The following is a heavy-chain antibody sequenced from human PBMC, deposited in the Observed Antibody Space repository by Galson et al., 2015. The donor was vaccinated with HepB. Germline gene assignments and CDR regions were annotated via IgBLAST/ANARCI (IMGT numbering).Heavy chain of an antibody. CDR3: ARDGKYGSGRSGVYYYYGMDV. Sequence: SVKVSCKASGGTFSSYTISWVRQAPGQGLEWMGRIIPILGIANYAQKFQGRVTITADKSTSTAYMELSSLRSEDTAVYYCARDGKYGSGRSGVYYYYGMDVWGQGTTVTVSS. V-gene: IGHV1-69*04. J-gene: IGHJ6*02. D-gene: IGHD3-10*01. CDR2: IIPILGIA. CDR1: GGTFSSYT.